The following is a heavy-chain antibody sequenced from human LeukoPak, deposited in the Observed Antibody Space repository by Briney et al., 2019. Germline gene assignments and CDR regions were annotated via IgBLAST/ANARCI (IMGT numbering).Heavy chain of an antibody. CDR3: PTEGTVTTPSDY. Sequence: GGSLRLSCAAPGFTVSNAWMRWVRQAPGKGLEWVGRIKSKSDDGTTDYAAPVKGRFTISRDDSKNTLYLKMNSLKTEEPAVYYCPTEGTVTTPSDYWGQGNLVTASS. CDR1: GFTVSNAW. J-gene: IGHJ4*02. D-gene: IGHD4-17*01. V-gene: IGHV3-15*01. CDR2: IKSKSDDGTT.